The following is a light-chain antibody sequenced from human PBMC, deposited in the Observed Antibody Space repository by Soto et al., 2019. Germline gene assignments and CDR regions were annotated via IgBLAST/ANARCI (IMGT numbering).Light chain of an antibody. J-gene: IGLJ1*01. V-gene: IGLV4-69*01. CDR2: VNNDGSH. CDR1: SGHSTYA. Sequence: QSVLTQSPSASASLGASVKLTCTLSSGHSTYAIAWHQQQPEKGPRYLMKVNNDGSHSKGDGIPDRFSGSSSGAERYLTISSLQSEDEADYYCQTWGTGIHLYVFGTGTKLTVL. CDR3: QTWGTGIHLYV.